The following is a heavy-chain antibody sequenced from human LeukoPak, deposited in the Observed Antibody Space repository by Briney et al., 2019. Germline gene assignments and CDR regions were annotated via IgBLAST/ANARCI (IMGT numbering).Heavy chain of an antibody. CDR1: GFTLSSYE. J-gene: IGHJ6*04. V-gene: IGHV3-48*03. CDR2: ISSSGSTI. CDR3: AELGITMIGGV. Sequence: GGSLRLSCAASGFTLSSYEMKWVRQAPGEGREGVSYISSSGSTIYYADSVKGRFTIYRDNAKISLYLQMHSLRAEDTAVYYCAELGITMIGGVWGKGTTVTISS. D-gene: IGHD3-10*02.